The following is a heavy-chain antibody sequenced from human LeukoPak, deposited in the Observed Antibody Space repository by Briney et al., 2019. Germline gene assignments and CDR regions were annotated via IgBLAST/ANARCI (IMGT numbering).Heavy chain of an antibody. J-gene: IGHJ4*02. CDR1: GASISSYY. Sequence: SETLSLTCTVSGASISSYYWSWIRQPPGKGLEWIGYIYYSGSTYYNPSLKSRVTISVDTSKNQFSLKLSSVTAADTAVYYCARDDIAASGTGGYFDYWGQGTLVTVSS. CDR2: IYYSGST. CDR3: ARDDIAASGTGGYFDY. V-gene: IGHV4-59*12. D-gene: IGHD6-13*01.